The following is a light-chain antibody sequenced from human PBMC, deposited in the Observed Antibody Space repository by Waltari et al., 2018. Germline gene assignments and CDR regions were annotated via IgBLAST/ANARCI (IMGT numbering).Light chain of an antibody. J-gene: IGKJ4*01. CDR2: WAA. Sequence: DIVMTQSPDSLALYLGERATINCRFSQSVVYSSNNKNYLAWYQQKPGQPPKLLIYWAATRESGVPDRFSGSGSGTDFTLTISSLQAEDVAVYYCQQYYSTPLTFGGGTKVEI. V-gene: IGKV4-1*01. CDR1: QSVVYSSNNKNY. CDR3: QQYYSTPLT.